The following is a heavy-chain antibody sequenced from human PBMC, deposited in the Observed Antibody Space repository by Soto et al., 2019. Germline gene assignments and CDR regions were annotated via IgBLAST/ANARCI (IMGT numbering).Heavy chain of an antibody. Sequence: PSQTLSLTCAISGDSVSSNSAAWNWIRQSPSRGLEWLGRTYYRSKWYNDYAVSVKSRITINPDTSKNQFSLQLNSVTPEDTAVYSCARAFASSWPSGMDVWGQGTTVTVSS. CDR3: ARAFASSWPSGMDV. V-gene: IGHV6-1*01. CDR1: GDSVSSNSAA. J-gene: IGHJ6*02. D-gene: IGHD6-13*01. CDR2: TYYRSKWYN.